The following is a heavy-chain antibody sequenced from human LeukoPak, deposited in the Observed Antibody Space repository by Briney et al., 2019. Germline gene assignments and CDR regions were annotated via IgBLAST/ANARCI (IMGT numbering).Heavy chain of an antibody. D-gene: IGHD3-22*01. J-gene: IGHJ4*02. V-gene: IGHV3-30*18. CDR2: ISYDGSNK. CDR1: GFTFSSYG. Sequence: GGSLRLSCAASGFTFSSYGLHWVRQAPGKGLEWVAVISYDGSNKYYADSVKGRFTISRDNSKNTLYLQMNSLRAEDTAVYYCAKDSYYYDSSGYFDYWGQGTLVTVSS. CDR3: AKDSYYYDSSGYFDY.